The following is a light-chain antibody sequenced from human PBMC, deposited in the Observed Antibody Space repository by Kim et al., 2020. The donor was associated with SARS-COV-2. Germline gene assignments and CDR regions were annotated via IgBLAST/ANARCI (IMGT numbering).Light chain of an antibody. CDR2: RGN. J-gene: IGLJ1*01. Sequence: GQRVTISCSGGSSNLGRNYVYWYQPVPGAAPKLLIYRGNNRPSGVPDRFAGSKSDNSASLVISGLRSEDEADYYCAAWDDSLSAYVFGTGTKVTVL. CDR3: AAWDDSLSAYV. V-gene: IGLV1-47*01. CDR1: SSNLGRNY.